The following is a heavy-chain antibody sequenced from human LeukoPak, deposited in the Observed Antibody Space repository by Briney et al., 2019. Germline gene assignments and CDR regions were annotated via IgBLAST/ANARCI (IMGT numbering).Heavy chain of an antibody. Sequence: GGSLRLSCAASGFTFSSYGMHWVRQAPGKGLEWVAFIRYDGSNKYYADSVKGRFTISRDNSKNTLYLQMNSLRAEHTAVYYCAKDRPSYSSSGRLFDYWGQGTLVTVSS. V-gene: IGHV3-30*02. CDR3: AKDRPSYSSSGRLFDY. CDR2: IRYDGSNK. D-gene: IGHD6-13*01. CDR1: GFTFSSYG. J-gene: IGHJ4*02.